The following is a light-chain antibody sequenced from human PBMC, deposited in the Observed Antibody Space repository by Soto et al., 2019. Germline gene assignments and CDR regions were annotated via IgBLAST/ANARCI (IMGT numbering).Light chain of an antibody. CDR2: GAS. CDR3: QPDGSSPPYT. V-gene: IGKV3-20*01. CDR1: QSVSSSY. Sequence: EIVLTQSPGTLSLSPGEIATLSCRASQSVSSSYVAWYQQKPGQAPRLLIYGASSRATGIPDRFSGSGSVTDFTLTISRLEPEDLAVYYCQPDGSSPPYTFGQGTKLEIK. J-gene: IGKJ2*01.